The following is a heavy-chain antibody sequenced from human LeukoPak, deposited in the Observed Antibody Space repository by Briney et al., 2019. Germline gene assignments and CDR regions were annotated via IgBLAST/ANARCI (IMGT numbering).Heavy chain of an antibody. D-gene: IGHD6-6*01. V-gene: IGHV4-4*02. CDR1: GGSITNTNY. CDR3: ARAGQFISARPITFDY. J-gene: IGHJ4*02. Sequence: SETLSLTCGVSGGSITNTNYWTWVRQPPGKGLEWIGEVNLQGSTNYNPSLMGRVAIAVDTSENHISLQLTSVTAADTAVYYCARAGQFISARPITFDYWGQGSLVTVSS. CDR2: VNLQGST.